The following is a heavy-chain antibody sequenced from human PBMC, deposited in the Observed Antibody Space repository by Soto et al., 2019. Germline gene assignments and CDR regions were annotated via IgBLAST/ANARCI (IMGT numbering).Heavy chain of an antibody. CDR1: CGSFSGYC. CDR2: INHSGST. D-gene: IGHD3-10*01. Sequence: SVTMSLTCAVCCGSFSGYCWSWIRQPQGKGLEWIGEINHSGSTNYNPSLKSRVTMSVDTSKNQFSLKLSSVTAADTAVYYCARQYYFGSGSYYNRPFDFWGQGTLVTVSS. CDR3: ARQYYFGSGSYYNRPFDF. V-gene: IGHV4-34*01. J-gene: IGHJ4*02.